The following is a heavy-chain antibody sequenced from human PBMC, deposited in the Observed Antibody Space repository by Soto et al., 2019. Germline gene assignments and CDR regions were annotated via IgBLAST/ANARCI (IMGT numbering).Heavy chain of an antibody. CDR1: CGSISSGDYY. CDR3: ARESRFLEWLAGMDV. Sequence: SETLSLTCTVSCGSISSGDYYWSWIRQPPGKGLEWIGYIYYSGSTYYNPSLKSRVTISVDTSKNQFSLKLSSVTAADTAVYYCARESRFLEWLAGMDVWGQGTTVTVSS. CDR2: IYYSGST. J-gene: IGHJ6*02. V-gene: IGHV4-30-4*01. D-gene: IGHD3-3*01.